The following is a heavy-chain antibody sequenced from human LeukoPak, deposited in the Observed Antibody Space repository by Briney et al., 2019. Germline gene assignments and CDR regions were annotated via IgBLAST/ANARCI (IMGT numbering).Heavy chain of an antibody. J-gene: IGHJ4*02. V-gene: IGHV3-21*01. D-gene: IGHD2-2*01. CDR3: ASSTQISKYADY. CDR1: GFTFSTYN. Sequence: GGSLRLSCAASGFTFSTYNMNWVRQAPGKGLEWVSSISGSGSYIYYADSVKGRFTISRDNAKNSLYLQMSSLRAEDTAVYYCASSTQISKYADYWGQGALVTVSS. CDR2: ISGSGSYI.